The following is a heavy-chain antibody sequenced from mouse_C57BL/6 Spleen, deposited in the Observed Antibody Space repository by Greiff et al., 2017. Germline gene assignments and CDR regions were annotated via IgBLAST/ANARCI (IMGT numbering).Heavy chain of an antibody. CDR2: INPNNGGT. Sequence: EVQLQQSGPELVKPGASVKISCKASGYTFTDYYMNWVKQSHGKSLEWIGDINPNNGGTSYNQKFKGKATLTVDKSSSTAYMELRSLTSEDSAVYYCARGGDITPMDYWGQGTSVTVSS. CDR3: ARGGDITPMDY. CDR1: GYTFTDYY. D-gene: IGHD1-1*01. V-gene: IGHV1-26*01. J-gene: IGHJ4*01.